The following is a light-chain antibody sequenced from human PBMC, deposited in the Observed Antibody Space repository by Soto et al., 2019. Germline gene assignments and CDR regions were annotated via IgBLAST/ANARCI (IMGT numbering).Light chain of an antibody. V-gene: IGKV3-15*01. CDR3: QKYNNWPRT. Sequence: EIVMTQSLAALSVSPGERATLSCRASQSVSSNLAWYQQKPGQAPRLLMYGASTRATGIPVRFSGSGSGTEFTLTISSLQSEDFAVYYCQKYNNWPRTFGQGTKVE. J-gene: IGKJ1*01. CDR2: GAS. CDR1: QSVSSN.